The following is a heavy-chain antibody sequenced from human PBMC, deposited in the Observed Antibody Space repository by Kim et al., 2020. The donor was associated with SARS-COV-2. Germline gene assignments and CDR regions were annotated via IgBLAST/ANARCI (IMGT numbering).Heavy chain of an antibody. CDR2: IKGDGSST. D-gene: IGHD5-12*01. V-gene: IGHV3-74*01. J-gene: IGHJ3*02. Sequence: GGSLRLSCAASGFTFSTYWMHWVRQAPGKGLVWVSGIKGDGSSTNYADSVEGRFTTSRDNAKNTLYLQMNSLRAEDTAVYYCARDGGGLRPDIWGQGTMVTVSS. CDR1: GFTFSTYW. CDR3: ARDGGGLRPDI.